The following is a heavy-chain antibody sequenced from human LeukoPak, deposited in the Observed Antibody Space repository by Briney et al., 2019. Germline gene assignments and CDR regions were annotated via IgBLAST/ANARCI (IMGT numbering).Heavy chain of an antibody. CDR2: ITGNSGMI. J-gene: IGHJ4*02. D-gene: IGHD3-3*01. Sequence: GGSLRLSCAASGFTFSTYAMNWVRQAPGKGLQWVSLITGNSGMIHYADSVKGRFTISRDNSKNIVYLQMNSLRAEDTAVDYCAKDLRPDGIYDFDYWGQGTLVTVSS. CDR3: AKDLRPDGIYDFDY. CDR1: GFTFSTYA. V-gene: IGHV3-23*01.